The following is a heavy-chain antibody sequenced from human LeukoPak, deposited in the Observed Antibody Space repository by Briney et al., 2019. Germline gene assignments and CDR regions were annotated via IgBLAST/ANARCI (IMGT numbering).Heavy chain of an antibody. D-gene: IGHD5-18*01. Sequence: GGSLRLSCAASGFTFSSYAMSWVRQAPGEGLEWVSAISGSGGSTYYADSVKGRFTISRDNSKNTLYLQMNSLRAEDTAVYYCAKGTGSYGYEYYFDYWGQGTLVTVSS. J-gene: IGHJ4*02. V-gene: IGHV3-23*01. CDR3: AKGTGSYGYEYYFDY. CDR1: GFTFSSYA. CDR2: ISGSGGST.